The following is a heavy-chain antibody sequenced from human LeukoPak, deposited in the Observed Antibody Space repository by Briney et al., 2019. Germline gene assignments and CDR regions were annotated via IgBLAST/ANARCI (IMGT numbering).Heavy chain of an antibody. Sequence: ASVKVSCKASGYTFTGYYMHWVRQAPGQGLEWMGWINANSGGTNYAQKFQGRVTMTRDTSISTAYMELRSLRSDDTVVYYCAREVDIADAFDIWGQGTMVTVSS. J-gene: IGHJ3*02. CDR1: GYTFTGYY. D-gene: IGHD2-2*03. V-gene: IGHV1-2*02. CDR2: INANSGGT. CDR3: AREVDIADAFDI.